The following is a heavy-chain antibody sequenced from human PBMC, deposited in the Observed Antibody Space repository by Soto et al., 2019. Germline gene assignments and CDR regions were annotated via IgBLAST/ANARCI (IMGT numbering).Heavy chain of an antibody. J-gene: IGHJ4*02. Sequence: GGSLRLSCAASGFTFSSYSMNWVRQAPGKGLEWVSYISSSSSTIYYADSVKGRFTISRDNAKNSLYLQMNSLRAEDTAVYYCARGGGSYTVPNDIIDYWGQGTLVTVSS. V-gene: IGHV3-48*01. CDR1: GFTFSSYS. CDR2: ISSSSSTI. D-gene: IGHD3-9*01. CDR3: ARGGGSYTVPNDIIDY.